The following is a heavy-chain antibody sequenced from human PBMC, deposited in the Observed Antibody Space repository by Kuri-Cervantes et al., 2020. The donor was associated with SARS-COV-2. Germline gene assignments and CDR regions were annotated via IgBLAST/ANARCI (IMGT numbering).Heavy chain of an antibody. J-gene: IGHJ3*02. CDR2: IYHSGST. V-gene: IGHV4-38-2*02. CDR3: ARSGYSYGPETQGAFDI. D-gene: IGHD5-18*01. Sequence: GSLRLSCTASGYSISSGYYWGWIRQPPGKGLEWIGSIYHSGSTYYNPSLKSRVTISVDTSKNQFSLKLSSVTAADTAVYYCARSGYSYGPETQGAFDIWGQGTMVTVSS. CDR1: GYSISSGYY.